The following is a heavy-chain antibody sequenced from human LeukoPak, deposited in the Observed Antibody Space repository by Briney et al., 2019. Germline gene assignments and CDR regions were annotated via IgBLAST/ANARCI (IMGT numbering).Heavy chain of an antibody. CDR3: ARGLGTVRGVKYFDY. D-gene: IGHD3-10*01. V-gene: IGHV4-30-2*01. Sequence: SETVPLTCAVSGGSISSGGYSWSSIRQPPGKGLEWIGYIYQSGSTYYNPSLKSRVTISVDRSKNQFSLKLSSVPAEDTAVYYCARGLGTVRGVKYFDYWGQGTLVTVSS. J-gene: IGHJ4*02. CDR1: GGSISSGGYS. CDR2: IYQSGST.